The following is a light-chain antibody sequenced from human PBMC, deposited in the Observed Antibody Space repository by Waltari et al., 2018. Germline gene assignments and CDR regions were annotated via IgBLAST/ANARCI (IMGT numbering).Light chain of an antibody. V-gene: IGLV2-11*01. CDR1: SSDIGAYNY. J-gene: IGLJ2*01. CDR3: SSYAGSDTLV. Sequence: QAALTQPRSVSGSPGQSVTISCAGTSSDIGAYNYVSWYQQPPDTAPKVLISEVNERPSGVSDRFSGSKSGNTASLIISGLQAEDEADYYCSSYAGSDTLVFGGGTRLTVL. CDR2: EVN.